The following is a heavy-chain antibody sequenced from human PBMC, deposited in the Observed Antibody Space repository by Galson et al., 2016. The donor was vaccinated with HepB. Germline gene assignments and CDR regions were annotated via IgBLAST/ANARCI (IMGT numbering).Heavy chain of an antibody. CDR2: INRNGTDT. D-gene: IGHD2-8*01. CDR1: GFTFNIFW. CDR3: GRDPPLYKYDTSGVRRSGPTGLIDS. J-gene: IGHJ4*02. Sequence: SLRLSCAASGFTFNIFWMHWVRQAPGKGLVWVSRINRNGTDTIYADSVKGRFTMSRDNAKNTVYLDLRSLRAEDTAVYYCGRDPPLYKYDTSGVRRSGPTGLIDSWGQGTLATVSS. V-gene: IGHV3-74*01.